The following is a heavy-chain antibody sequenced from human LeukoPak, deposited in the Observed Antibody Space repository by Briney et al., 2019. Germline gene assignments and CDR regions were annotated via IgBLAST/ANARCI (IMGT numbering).Heavy chain of an antibody. V-gene: IGHV3-48*04. CDR2: ISSSSSTI. D-gene: IGHD6-19*01. J-gene: IGHJ4*02. CDR1: GFTFSSYS. CDR3: ARGDIAVAGTGFDY. Sequence: GGSLRLSCAASGFTFSSYSMNWVRQAPGKGLEWVSHISSSSSTIYYADSVKGRFTISRDNAKNSLYLQMNSLRAEDTAVYYCARGDIAVAGTGFDYWGQGTLVTVSS.